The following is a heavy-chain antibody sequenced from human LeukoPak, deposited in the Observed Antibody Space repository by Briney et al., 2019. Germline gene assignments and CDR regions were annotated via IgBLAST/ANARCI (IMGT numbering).Heavy chain of an antibody. CDR1: GYTFTSYD. Sequence: ASVKVTCKASGYTFTSYDISWVRQAPGQGLEWMGIINPSGGRTTYAQRFQGRVTMTRDTFTSTVYMELSSLRSEDTAVYYCAKLSSGWPDAFDIWGQGTMVTVSS. V-gene: IGHV1-46*01. D-gene: IGHD6-19*01. J-gene: IGHJ3*02. CDR3: AKLSSGWPDAFDI. CDR2: INPSGGRT.